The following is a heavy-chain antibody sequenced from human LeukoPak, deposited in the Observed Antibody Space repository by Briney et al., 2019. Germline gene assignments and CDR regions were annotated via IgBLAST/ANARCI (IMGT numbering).Heavy chain of an antibody. Sequence: GGSLRLSCAASVFTFSSSWMCWVREAPGKGREWVANMKEEGTVENYLDSVEGRFTISRDNAKNSLSLQMNTLRAEDTAVYYCARDVAYRAFDYWGQGTLVTVSS. V-gene: IGHV3-7*05. J-gene: IGHJ4*02. CDR2: MKEEGTVE. CDR1: VFTFSSSW. CDR3: ARDVAYRAFDY.